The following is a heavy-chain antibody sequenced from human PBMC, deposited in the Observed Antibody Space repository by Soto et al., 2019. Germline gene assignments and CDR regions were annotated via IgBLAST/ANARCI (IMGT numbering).Heavy chain of an antibody. J-gene: IGHJ4*02. CDR3: ARVVPSYYDFWSGPIDY. Sequence: SETLSLTCTVSGGSISSYYWSWIRQPPGKGLEWIGYIYYSGSTNYNPSLKSRVTISVDTSKNQFSLKLSPVTAADTAVYYCARVVPSYYDFWSGPIDYWGQGTLVTVSS. V-gene: IGHV4-59*01. CDR1: GGSISSYY. CDR2: IYYSGST. D-gene: IGHD3-3*01.